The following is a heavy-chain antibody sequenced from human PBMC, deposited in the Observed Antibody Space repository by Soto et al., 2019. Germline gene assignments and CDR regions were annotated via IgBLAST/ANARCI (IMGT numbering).Heavy chain of an antibody. Sequence: ASVKVSCKASGYTFTDYYMHWVRQAPGQGLEWMGWINPNSGGTNYAQKFQGRVTMTRGTSISTAYMELSRLRSDDTAVYYCARDLGIAVSGVEYYFDYWGQGTLVTVSS. D-gene: IGHD6-19*01. J-gene: IGHJ4*02. V-gene: IGHV1-2*02. CDR1: GYTFTDYY. CDR2: INPNSGGT. CDR3: ARDLGIAVSGVEYYFDY.